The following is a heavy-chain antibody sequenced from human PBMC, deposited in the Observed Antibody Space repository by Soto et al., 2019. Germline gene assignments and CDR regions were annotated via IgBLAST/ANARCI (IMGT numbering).Heavy chain of an antibody. CDR2: INPNSGGT. J-gene: IGHJ4*02. CDR1: GYTFTGYY. Sequence: ASVKVSCKASGYTFTGYYMHWVRQAPGKGLEWMGWINPNSGGTNYAQKFQGWVTMTRDTSISTAYMELSRLRSDDTAVYYCARGSIAAAGPTERSFDYWGQGTLVTVSS. CDR3: ARGSIAAAGPTERSFDY. V-gene: IGHV1-2*04. D-gene: IGHD6-13*01.